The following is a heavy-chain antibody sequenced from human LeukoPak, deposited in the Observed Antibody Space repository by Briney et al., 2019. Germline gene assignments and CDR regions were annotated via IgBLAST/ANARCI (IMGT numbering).Heavy chain of an antibody. Sequence: TSETLSLTCTVSGGSISSYYWSWIRQPPAKGLEWVGYIYYSGSTNYNPSLQSRVTISVDTSKNQSSLKLSSVPAAHTAVSYCASYSYYYYSSGYFDYWGQGTLVTVSS. V-gene: IGHV4-59*01. J-gene: IGHJ4*02. CDR2: IYYSGST. D-gene: IGHD3-22*01. CDR1: GGSISSYY. CDR3: ASYSYYYYSSGYFDY.